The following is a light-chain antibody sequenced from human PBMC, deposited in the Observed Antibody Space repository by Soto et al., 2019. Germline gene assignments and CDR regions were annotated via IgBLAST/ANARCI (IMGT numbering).Light chain of an antibody. V-gene: IGKV3-15*01. CDR3: QQYNNWPSWT. Sequence: EIVMTQSPATLSVSPGERATLSCRASQSVSSKLAWYQQKPGQAPRLLIYGASTRATGIPARFSGSGSGTEFTLTISSLQSEDFALYYCQQYNNWPSWTFGQRTKVEIK. CDR1: QSVSSK. CDR2: GAS. J-gene: IGKJ1*01.